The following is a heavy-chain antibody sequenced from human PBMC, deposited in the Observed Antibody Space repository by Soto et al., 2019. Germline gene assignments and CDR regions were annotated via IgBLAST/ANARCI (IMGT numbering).Heavy chain of an antibody. D-gene: IGHD3-22*01. V-gene: IGHV1-69*12. CDR2: IIPIFGTA. CDR1: GGTFSSYA. Sequence: QVQLVQSGAEVKKPGSSVKVSCKASGGTFSSYAISWVRQAPGQGLEWMGGIIPIFGTANYAQKFQGRVTSTADESTRTAYMELSSLRSDDTAVYYCARSYDSSGYYYVRWGQGTLVTVSS. CDR3: ARSYDSSGYYYVR. J-gene: IGHJ4*02.